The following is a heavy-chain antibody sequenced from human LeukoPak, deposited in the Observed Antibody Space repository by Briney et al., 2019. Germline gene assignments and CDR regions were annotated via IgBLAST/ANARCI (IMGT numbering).Heavy chain of an antibody. V-gene: IGHV4-59*01. CDR2: IYYSGST. Sequence: PSETLSLTCTVSGGSISSYYWSWIRQPPGKGLEWIGYIYYSGSTNYNPSLKSRVTISVDTSKNQFSLKLSSVTAADTAVYYCAREVGAYFDHWGQGTLVTVSS. J-gene: IGHJ4*02. CDR3: AREVGAYFDH. D-gene: IGHD1-26*01. CDR1: GGSISSYY.